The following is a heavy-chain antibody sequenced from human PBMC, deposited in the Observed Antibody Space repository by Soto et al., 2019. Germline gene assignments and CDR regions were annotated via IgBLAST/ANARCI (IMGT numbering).Heavy chain of an antibody. J-gene: IGHJ4*02. Sequence: ASLKVSCKASGYTFTGYYMHWVRQAPGRGLWWMGLINPNSGGTNYAQKFQGSVTMTRETSISTAYMERSRLRSDDTAVYYCARDRPVRYRSTRYSVVXWGQGTLVTVSX. CDR3: ARDRPVRYRSTRYSVVX. CDR2: INPNSGGT. V-gene: IGHV1-2*02. D-gene: IGHD6-13*01. CDR1: GYTFTGYY.